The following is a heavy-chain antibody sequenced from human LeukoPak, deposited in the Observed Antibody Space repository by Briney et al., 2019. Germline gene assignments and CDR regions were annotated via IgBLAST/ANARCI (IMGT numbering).Heavy chain of an antibody. J-gene: IGHJ5*02. CDR2: INPNSGGT. D-gene: IGHD6-13*01. CDR3: ARPKRSSPTFDP. Sequence: ASVKVSCKASGYTFTGYYMHWVRQAPGQGLEWMGWINPNSGGTNYARKFQGRVTMTRDTSISTAYMELSRLRSDDTAVYYCARPKRSSPTFDPWGQGTLVTVSS. V-gene: IGHV1-2*02. CDR1: GYTFTGYY.